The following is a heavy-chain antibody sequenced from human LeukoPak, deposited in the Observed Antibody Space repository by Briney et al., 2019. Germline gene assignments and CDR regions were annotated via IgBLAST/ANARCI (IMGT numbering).Heavy chain of an antibody. CDR2: INYSGNT. J-gene: IGHJ4*02. D-gene: IGHD6-6*01. CDR3: ASPSSSSSTYDY. V-gene: IGHV4-39*01. Sequence: TLSLTCSVSGGSISSSRYYWGWIRQPPGKGLEWIGSINYSGNTYYNASLKSRVTISVDTSKNQFSLKLSSVTAADTAVYYCASPSSSSSTYDYWGQGTLVTVSS. CDR1: GGSISSSRYY.